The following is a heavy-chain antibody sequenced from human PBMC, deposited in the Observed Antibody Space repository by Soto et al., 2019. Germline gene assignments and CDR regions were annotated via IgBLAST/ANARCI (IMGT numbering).Heavy chain of an antibody. CDR3: ASGPHGVFPYGANWFDP. J-gene: IGHJ5*02. CDR1: GGSISSYY. Sequence: PSETLSLTCTVSGGSISSYYWSWIRQPPWKGLEWIGYIYYSGSTNYNPSLKSRVTISVDTSKNQFSLKLSSVTAADTAVYYCASGPHGVFPYGANWFDPWGQGTLVTVSS. CDR2: IYYSGST. V-gene: IGHV4-59*08. D-gene: IGHD2-8*01.